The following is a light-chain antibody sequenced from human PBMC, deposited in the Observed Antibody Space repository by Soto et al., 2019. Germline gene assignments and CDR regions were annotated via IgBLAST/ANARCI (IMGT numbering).Light chain of an antibody. Sequence: ETVMTQSPATLSVSPGETATLSCRASQSVRSNLAWYQQKPGQAPRLLIYAASTRATGIPARFSGSGSGTEFTLTISSLQSEDFEVFYCQQYNNWPQSFGPGTKVEIK. CDR3: QQYNNWPQS. CDR1: QSVRSN. V-gene: IGKV3-15*01. J-gene: IGKJ3*01. CDR2: AAS.